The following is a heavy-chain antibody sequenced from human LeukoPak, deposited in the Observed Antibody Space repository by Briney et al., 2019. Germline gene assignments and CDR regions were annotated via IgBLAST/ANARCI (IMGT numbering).Heavy chain of an antibody. CDR3: ARQAVDTGYRPFDC. CDR1: GFTLSSYW. CDR2: IKQDGSEK. J-gene: IGHJ4*02. Sequence: GGSLRLSCAASGFTLSSYWMSWVRQAPGKGLEWVANIKQDGSEKYYVDSVKGRFTISRDNAKNSLYLQMNSLRAGDTAVYYCARQAVDTGYRPFDCWGQGTLVTVSS. V-gene: IGHV3-7*05. D-gene: IGHD3-9*01.